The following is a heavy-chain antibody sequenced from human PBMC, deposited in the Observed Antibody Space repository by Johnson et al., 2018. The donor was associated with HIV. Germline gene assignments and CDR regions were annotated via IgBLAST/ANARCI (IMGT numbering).Heavy chain of an antibody. CDR2: ISFDGSNK. V-gene: IGHV3-30-3*01. D-gene: IGHD5-18*01. CDR3: VREGGGGYNYVESPFDI. J-gene: IGHJ3*02. Sequence: VQLVESGGGVVQPGRSLRLSCAASAFTFSSYAMHWVRQAPGKRLEWVAVISFDGSNKYYADSVQGRSTISRDDSESTLLLQMNSLTTEDPSVCYCVREGGGGYNYVESPFDIWGQGTLVTVSS. CDR1: AFTFSSYA.